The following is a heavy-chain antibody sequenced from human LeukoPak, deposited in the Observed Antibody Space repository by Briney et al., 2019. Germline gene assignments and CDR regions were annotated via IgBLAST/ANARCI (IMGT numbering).Heavy chain of an antibody. CDR2: ISGSGGST. CDR1: GFTFSSYA. J-gene: IGHJ4*02. Sequence: GGSLRLSCAASGFTFSSYAMSWVRQAPGKGLEWVSAISGSGGSTYYADSVKGRFTISRDNSKNTLYLQMNSLRAEDTAVYYCASLNAYYDSSGYDYWGQGTLVTVSS. V-gene: IGHV3-23*01. D-gene: IGHD3-22*01. CDR3: ASLNAYYDSSGYDY.